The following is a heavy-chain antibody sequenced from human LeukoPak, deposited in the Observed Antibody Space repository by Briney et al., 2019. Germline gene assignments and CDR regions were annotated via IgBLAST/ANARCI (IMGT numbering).Heavy chain of an antibody. J-gene: IGHJ4*02. CDR2: ISLYNGNT. D-gene: IGHD6-13*01. CDR3: ARTHSSSWYPYYFDY. V-gene: IGHV1-18*01. CDR1: GYTFTNYD. Sequence: ASVKVSCKASGYTFTNYDISWVRQAPGQGLEWMGWISLYNGNTNYAQKLQGRVTMTTDTSTSTAYMELRSLRSDDTAVYYCARTHSSSWYPYYFDYWGQGTLVTVSS.